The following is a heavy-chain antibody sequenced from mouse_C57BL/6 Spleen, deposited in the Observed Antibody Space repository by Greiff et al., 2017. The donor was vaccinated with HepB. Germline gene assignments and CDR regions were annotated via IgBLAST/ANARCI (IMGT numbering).Heavy chain of an antibody. J-gene: IGHJ3*01. Sequence: VQLQQSGAELVKPGASVKLSCKASGYTFTSYWMQWVKQRPGQGLEWIGEIDPSDSYTNYNQKFKGKATLTVDTSSSTAYMQLSSLTSEDSAVYYCARTDGWFAYWGQGTLVTVSA. CDR3: ARTDGWFAY. V-gene: IGHV1-50*01. CDR2: IDPSDSYT. D-gene: IGHD2-3*01. CDR1: GYTFTSYW.